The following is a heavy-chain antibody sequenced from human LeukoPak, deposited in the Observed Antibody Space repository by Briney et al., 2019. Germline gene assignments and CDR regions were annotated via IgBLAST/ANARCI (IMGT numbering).Heavy chain of an antibody. Sequence: SETLSLTCTVSGGSISSYYWSWIRQPPGKGLEWIGYIYYSGSTNYNPSLKSRVTISVDTSKNQFPLKLSSVTAADTAVYYCARDRGSDFDYWGQGTLVTVSS. V-gene: IGHV4-59*01. CDR3: ARDRGSDFDY. CDR1: GGSISSYY. CDR2: IYYSGST. J-gene: IGHJ4*02. D-gene: IGHD6-19*01.